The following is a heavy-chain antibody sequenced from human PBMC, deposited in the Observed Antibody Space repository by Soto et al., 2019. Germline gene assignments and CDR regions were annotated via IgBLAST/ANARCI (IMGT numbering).Heavy chain of an antibody. CDR2: INSDGSST. Sequence: PGGSLRLSCAASGFTFSSYWMHWVRQAPGKGLVWVSRINSDGSSTYYADSVKGRFTISRDNSKNTLYLQMNSLRAEDTAVYYCARDRRSSIWVSTEKSGYSGYAPGGYGLDVWGQGTTVTVSS. J-gene: IGHJ6*02. CDR1: GFTFSSYW. V-gene: IGHV3-74*01. CDR3: ARDRRSSIWVSTEKSGYSGYAPGGYGLDV. D-gene: IGHD5-12*01.